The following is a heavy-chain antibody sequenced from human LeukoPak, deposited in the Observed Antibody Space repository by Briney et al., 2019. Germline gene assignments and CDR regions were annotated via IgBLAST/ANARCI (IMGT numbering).Heavy chain of an antibody. Sequence: GGSLRLSCAASGFTFSSYEMNWVRQAPGKGLKGVSYISSSGSTIYYADSVKGRFTISRDNAKNSLYLQMNSLRAEATAVYYCAQSGAYCSGGSCYLNWFAPWGQGTLITVSS. CDR1: GFTFSSYE. CDR3: AQSGAYCSGGSCYLNWFAP. CDR2: ISSSGSTI. V-gene: IGHV3-48*03. D-gene: IGHD2-15*01. J-gene: IGHJ5*02.